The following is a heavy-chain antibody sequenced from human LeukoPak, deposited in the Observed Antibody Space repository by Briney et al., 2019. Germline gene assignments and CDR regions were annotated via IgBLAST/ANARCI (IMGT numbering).Heavy chain of an antibody. Sequence: SQTLSLTCTVSGGSVRRGNYYWTWIRQPAGSGLEWIGRIYTSGTTDYNPSLRTRVTISVDASRNQFSLNLSSVTAADTAVYYCARWSGSVTARNYYYYMDVWGKGTTVTVSS. CDR2: IYTSGTT. V-gene: IGHV4-61*02. J-gene: IGHJ6*03. CDR3: ARWSGSVTARNYYYYMDV. D-gene: IGHD6-6*01. CDR1: GGSVRRGNYY.